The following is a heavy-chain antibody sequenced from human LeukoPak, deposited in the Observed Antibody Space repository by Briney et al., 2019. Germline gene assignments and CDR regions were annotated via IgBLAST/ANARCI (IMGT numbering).Heavy chain of an antibody. J-gene: IGHJ4*02. CDR1: GFTFSHYA. V-gene: IGHV3-30*18. CDR3: AKGGYYERPWYFDY. Sequence: GGSLRLSCAASGFTFSHYAMHWDRQAPGKGLEWVAIISFDGTNKYYADSVKGRFTISRDNSKNTLYLQMNSLRAEDTAVYYCAKGGYYERPWYFDYWGQGTLVTVSS. CDR2: ISFDGTNK. D-gene: IGHD3-22*01.